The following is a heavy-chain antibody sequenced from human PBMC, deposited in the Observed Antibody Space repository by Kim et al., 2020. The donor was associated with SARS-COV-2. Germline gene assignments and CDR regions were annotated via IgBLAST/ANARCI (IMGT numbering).Heavy chain of an antibody. CDR2: ISYDGRNK. Sequence: GGSLRLSCAASGFTFSSYGMHWVRQAPGKGLEWVALISYDGRNKYYADSVKGRFTISRDNSKNKLYLQMNSLRAEDTAVYYCASTKQWQEDHDAFDIWGQGTMVTVSS. J-gene: IGHJ3*02. V-gene: IGHV3-33*05. CDR3: ASTKQWQEDHDAFDI. CDR1: GFTFSSYG. D-gene: IGHD6-19*01.